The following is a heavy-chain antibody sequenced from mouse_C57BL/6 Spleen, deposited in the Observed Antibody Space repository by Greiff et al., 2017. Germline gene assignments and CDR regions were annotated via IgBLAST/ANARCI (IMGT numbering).Heavy chain of an antibody. D-gene: IGHD2-2*01. CDR3: ARLMVTTTGDYYAMDD. CDR2: INPNNGGT. V-gene: IGHV1-22*01. Sequence: VQLQQSGPELVKPGASVKMSCKASGYTFTDYNMHWVKQSHGKSLEWIGYINPNNGGTSYNQKFKGKATLTVNKSSSTAYMELRSLTSEDSAVYYCARLMVTTTGDYYAMDDWGQGTSVTVAS. CDR1: GYTFTDYN. J-gene: IGHJ4*01.